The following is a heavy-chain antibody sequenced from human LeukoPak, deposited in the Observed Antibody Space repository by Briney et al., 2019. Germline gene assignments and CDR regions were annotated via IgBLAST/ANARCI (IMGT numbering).Heavy chain of an antibody. CDR3: GSLTVVAKDH. CDR1: GFTFSTYW. CDR2: INSDGSST. J-gene: IGHJ4*02. D-gene: IGHD3-22*01. V-gene: IGHV3-74*01. Sequence: PGGSLRLSCAASGFTFSTYWMHWVRQAPGKGLVGVAQINSDGSSTSYADSVKGRFTISRDNAKNTLYLQMISLRAEDTAVYYCGSLTVVAKDHWGQGTLVTVSS.